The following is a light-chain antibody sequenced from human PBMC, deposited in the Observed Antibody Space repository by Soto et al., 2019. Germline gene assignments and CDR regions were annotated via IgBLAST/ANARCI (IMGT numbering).Light chain of an antibody. CDR3: QQFHTSPWT. CDR1: QSVTSNY. Sequence: EIVLTQSPGTLSLSPGERATLSCRASQSVTSNYLAWYQQKPGQAPRLLISGTSSRATGIPDRFSGSGSGTDFTLTISGLEPEDFAVYYCQQFHTSPWTFGQGTTVEIK. CDR2: GTS. J-gene: IGKJ1*01. V-gene: IGKV3-20*01.